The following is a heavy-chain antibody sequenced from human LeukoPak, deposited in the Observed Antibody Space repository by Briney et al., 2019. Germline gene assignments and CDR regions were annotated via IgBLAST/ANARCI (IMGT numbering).Heavy chain of an antibody. CDR2: IGAYSGDA. V-gene: IGHV1-18*01. CDR3: ARDPGYRPDAFDI. J-gene: IGHJ3*02. D-gene: IGHD5-18*01. Sequence: GASVKVSCRASGYSFAKYGISWVRQAPGQGLEWMGWIGAYSGDANYAQMFQGRVTKTTVTSTTTAYMELRSLRSDDTAVYYCARDPGYRPDAFDIWGQGTVVTVS. CDR1: GYSFAKYG.